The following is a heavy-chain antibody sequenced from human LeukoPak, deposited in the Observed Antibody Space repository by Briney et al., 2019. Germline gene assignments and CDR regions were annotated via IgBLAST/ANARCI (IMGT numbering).Heavy chain of an antibody. J-gene: IGHJ4*02. Sequence: ASVKVSCKASGYTFISYGISWVRQAPGQGLEWTGWISAHNGNTDYAQKLQGRVTMTTDTSTSTAYMELRSLRSDDTAVYYCARVGIQLWLLDYWGQGTLVTVSS. CDR3: ARVGIQLWLLDY. D-gene: IGHD5-18*01. CDR2: ISAHNGNT. CDR1: GYTFISYG. V-gene: IGHV1-18*01.